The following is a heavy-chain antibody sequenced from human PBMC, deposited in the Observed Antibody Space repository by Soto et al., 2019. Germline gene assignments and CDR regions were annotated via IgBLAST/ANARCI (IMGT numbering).Heavy chain of an antibody. CDR2: IKSKTDGGTP. Sequence: PGGSLRLSCAASGFTFSNAWINWVRQAPGKGLEWVGRIKSKTDGGTPDYAAPVKGRFAISRDDSKNTLYLQMNSLKTEDTAVYYCTTGGYDILTGYYKDYYYYGMDVWGQGTTVTVSS. CDR1: GFTFSNAW. D-gene: IGHD3-9*01. CDR3: TTGGYDILTGYYKDYYYYGMDV. V-gene: IGHV3-15*07. J-gene: IGHJ6*02.